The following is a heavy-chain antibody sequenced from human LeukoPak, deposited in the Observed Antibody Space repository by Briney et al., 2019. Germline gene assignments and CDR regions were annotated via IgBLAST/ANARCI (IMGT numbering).Heavy chain of an antibody. D-gene: IGHD3-10*01. CDR2: IYTSGST. J-gene: IGHJ4*02. Sequence: SETLSLTCTVSGGSISSYYWSWIRQPAGKGLEWIGRIYTSGSTNYNPSLKSRVTMSVDTSKNQFSLKLSSVTAADTAVYYCARDRTHYYGSGSYYDYWGQETLVTVSS. CDR1: GGSISSYY. CDR3: ARDRTHYYGSGSYYDY. V-gene: IGHV4-4*07.